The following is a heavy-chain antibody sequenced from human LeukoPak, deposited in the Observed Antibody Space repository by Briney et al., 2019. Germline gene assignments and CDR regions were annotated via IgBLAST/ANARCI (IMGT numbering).Heavy chain of an antibody. CDR1: GFTFSSYW. V-gene: IGHV3-74*01. CDR2: INSDGSST. J-gene: IGHJ4*02. D-gene: IGHD3-10*01. Sequence: GGSLRLSCAASGFTFSSYWMHWVRQAPGKGLVWVSRINSDGSSTSYADSVKGRFAISRDNSRNTLYLQMNSLRPEDTAIYYCAKKHGSGSPYYFDYWGQGTLVTVSS. CDR3: AKKHGSGSPYYFDY.